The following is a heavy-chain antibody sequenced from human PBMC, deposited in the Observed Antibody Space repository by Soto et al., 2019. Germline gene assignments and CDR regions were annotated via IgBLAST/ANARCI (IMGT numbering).Heavy chain of an antibody. V-gene: IGHV2-5*02. Sequence: QITLKESGPPLVKPTQTLTLTCTFSSFSLSADGVGVGWIRQPPGKALEWLALIYWDDDQRYSPSLKTRLTITKDTSKNQVVLTMTNMDPVDTATYYCAHAYGGTSWPNDAFDVWGQGTVVTVSS. J-gene: IGHJ3*01. CDR1: SFSLSADGVG. CDR3: AHAYGGTSWPNDAFDV. D-gene: IGHD2-2*01. CDR2: IYWDDDQ.